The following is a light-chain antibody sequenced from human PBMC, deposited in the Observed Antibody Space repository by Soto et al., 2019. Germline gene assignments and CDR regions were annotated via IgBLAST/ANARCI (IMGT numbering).Light chain of an antibody. CDR1: QTIRNY. CDR3: QQYGLQGT. V-gene: IGKV1-5*01. CDR2: DAS. J-gene: IGKJ1*01. Sequence: DIQITPPPSTLSAFVGARVTITCRASQTIRNYLAWYQQKPGKAPDLLIYDASSLENEVPSRFSGSGFGTEFTLTISSLQPDDSATYYCQQYGLQGTFGQGTKVDIK.